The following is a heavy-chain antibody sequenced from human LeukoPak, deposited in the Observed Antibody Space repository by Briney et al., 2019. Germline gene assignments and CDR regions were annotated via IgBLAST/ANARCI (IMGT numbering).Heavy chain of an antibody. V-gene: IGHV5-51*01. Sequence: GESLKISCKGSGYSFTSYWIGWVRQMPGKGLEWMGIIYPGDSDTRYSPSFQGQVTISADKSISTAYLQWSSLKASDTVMYYCARKGYSYGKGEDYYYYYMDVWGKGTTVTVSS. CDR3: ARKGYSYGKGEDYYYYYMDV. CDR2: IYPGDSDT. D-gene: IGHD5-18*01. CDR1: GYSFTSYW. J-gene: IGHJ6*03.